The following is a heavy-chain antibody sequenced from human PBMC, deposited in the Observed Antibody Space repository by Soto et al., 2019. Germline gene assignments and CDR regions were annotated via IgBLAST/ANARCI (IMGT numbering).Heavy chain of an antibody. CDR1: GDSVSSNSAG. V-gene: IGHV6-1*01. Sequence: SQTLSLACAISGDSVSSNSAGWHWIRQSPSRGLEWLGRTYYRSKWYNDYALSVKSRIAINPDTSKNQFSLQLSSVTPEDTAVYYCARDQGGLDYWGRGSLVTVSS. CDR2: TYYRSKWYN. J-gene: IGHJ4*02. D-gene: IGHD3-16*01. CDR3: ARDQGGLDY.